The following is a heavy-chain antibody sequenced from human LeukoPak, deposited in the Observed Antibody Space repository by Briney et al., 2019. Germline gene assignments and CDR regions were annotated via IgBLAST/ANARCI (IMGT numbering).Heavy chain of an antibody. CDR2: IYHGGST. J-gene: IGHJ4*02. CDR1: GGSISSGGYY. V-gene: IGHV4-30-2*01. CDR3: ARSEGQLVFDY. D-gene: IGHD6-6*01. Sequence: SETLSLTCTVSGGSISSGGYYWSWIRQPPGKGLEWIGYIYHGGSTYYNPSLKSRVTISVDRSKNQFSLKLSSVTAADTAVYYCARSEGQLVFDYWGQGTLVTVSS.